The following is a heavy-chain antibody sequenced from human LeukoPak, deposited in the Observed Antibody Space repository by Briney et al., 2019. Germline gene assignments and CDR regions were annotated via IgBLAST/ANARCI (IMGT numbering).Heavy chain of an antibody. CDR3: ARGEGYYDSSGYYDLFDY. Sequence: PSETLSLTCTVSGGSVSSGSYYWSWIRQPPGKGLEWIGYIYYSGSTNYNPSLKSRVTISVDTSKNQFSLKLSSVTAADTAVYYCARGEGYYDSSGYYDLFDYWGQGTLVTVSS. J-gene: IGHJ4*02. CDR1: GGSVSSGSYY. V-gene: IGHV4-61*01. CDR2: IYYSGST. D-gene: IGHD3-22*01.